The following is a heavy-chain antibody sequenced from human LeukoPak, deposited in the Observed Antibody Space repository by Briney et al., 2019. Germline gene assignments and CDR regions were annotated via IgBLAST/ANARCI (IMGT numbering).Heavy chain of an antibody. CDR3: AWRYCSSTTCSIDY. Sequence: GASVKVSCKASGYTFTHYAIHWVRQAPGQRLEWMGWINAANGNTRYSQKFQGRVTITRDASASTVYMELSSLRSEDTAIYYCAWRYCSSTTCSIDYWGQGTLVTVSS. D-gene: IGHD2-2*01. V-gene: IGHV1-3*01. CDR1: GYTFTHYA. CDR2: INAANGNT. J-gene: IGHJ4*02.